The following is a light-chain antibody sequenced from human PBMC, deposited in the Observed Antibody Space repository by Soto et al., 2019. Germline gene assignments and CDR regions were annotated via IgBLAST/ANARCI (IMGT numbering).Light chain of an antibody. CDR3: SSYTTSSILYV. CDR1: SSDVGRYNY. J-gene: IGLJ1*01. Sequence: QSALTQPASVSGSPGQSITISCTGSSSDVGRYNYVSWYQQHQGKAPKLIIYEVTHRASGVSERFSGSKSGNTASLTISGLQAEDEADYFCSSYTTSSILYVFGTGTKVTVL. CDR2: EVT. V-gene: IGLV2-14*01.